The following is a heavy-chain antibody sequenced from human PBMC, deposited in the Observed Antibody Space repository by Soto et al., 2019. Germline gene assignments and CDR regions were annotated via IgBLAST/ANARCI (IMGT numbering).Heavy chain of an antibody. V-gene: IGHV4-39*01. Sequence: SETLSLTCAVSGGSISSGGYYWGWIRQPPGKGLEWIGSIYYSGSTYYNPSLKSRVTISVDTSKNQFSLKLSSVTAADTAVYYCARLSGYYDILTGYYKCHFDYWGQGTLVTVSS. D-gene: IGHD3-9*01. J-gene: IGHJ4*02. CDR2: IYYSGST. CDR3: ARLSGYYDILTGYYKCHFDY. CDR1: GGSISSGGYY.